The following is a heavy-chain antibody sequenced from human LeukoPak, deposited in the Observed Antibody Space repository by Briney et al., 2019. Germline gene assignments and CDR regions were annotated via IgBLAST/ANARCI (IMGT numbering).Heavy chain of an antibody. CDR2: ISGSGDST. CDR1: GFTLRSYV. V-gene: IGHV3-23*01. CDR3: AKDRLLNCRGDCYIFDY. J-gene: IGHJ4*02. D-gene: IGHD2-21*02. Sequence: GGSLRLSCVASGFTLRSYVMNWVRQTPGKGLEWVSSISGSGDSTFYADSVRGRFSISRDNSKNTLYLQVNGLRTEDTAVYYCAKDRLLNCRGDCYIFDYWGQGTVVTVSS.